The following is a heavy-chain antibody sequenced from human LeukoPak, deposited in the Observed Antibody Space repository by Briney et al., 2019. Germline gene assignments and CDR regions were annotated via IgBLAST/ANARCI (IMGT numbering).Heavy chain of an antibody. Sequence: ASVKVSCKASGYTFTGYYMHWVRQAPGQGLEWMGWINPNSGGTNYAQKFQGRVTMTRDTSISTAYMELSSLRSEDTAVYYCARVVVPAAMYYYYYMDVWGKGTTVTISS. CDR3: ARVVVPAAMYYYYYMDV. J-gene: IGHJ6*03. CDR2: INPNSGGT. CDR1: GYTFTGYY. V-gene: IGHV1-2*02. D-gene: IGHD2-2*01.